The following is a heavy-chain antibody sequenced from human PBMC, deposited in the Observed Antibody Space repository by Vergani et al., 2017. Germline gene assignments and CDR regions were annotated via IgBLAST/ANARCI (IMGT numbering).Heavy chain of an antibody. Sequence: EVQLVESGGGLVQPGGSLRLSCAASGFTFSSYSMNWVRQAPGKGLEWVSYISSSGSTIYYADSVKGRFTISRDNAKNSLYLQMNSLRAEDTAVYYCARDGIQRYYYGSGRPPSHLDVWGKGTTVTVSS. V-gene: IGHV3-48*04. CDR1: GFTFSSYS. CDR2: ISSSGSTI. D-gene: IGHD3-10*01. CDR3: ARDGIQRYYYGSGRPPSHLDV. J-gene: IGHJ6*04.